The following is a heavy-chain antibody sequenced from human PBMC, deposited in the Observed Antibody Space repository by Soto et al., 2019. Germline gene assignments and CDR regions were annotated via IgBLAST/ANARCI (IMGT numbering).Heavy chain of an antibody. CDR3: ARIGGYHGPLDY. J-gene: IGHJ4*02. CDR1: GGSISSYF. CDR2: TYHRGST. D-gene: IGHD3-16*02. V-gene: IGHV4-59*01. Sequence: ETLSLTCSVSGGSISSYFWSWIRQPPGRGLEWIGYTYHRGSTNYSPSLKSRVAISLDTSENQFSLKVSSVTAADTAVYYCARIGGYHGPLDYWGQGTPVTVSS.